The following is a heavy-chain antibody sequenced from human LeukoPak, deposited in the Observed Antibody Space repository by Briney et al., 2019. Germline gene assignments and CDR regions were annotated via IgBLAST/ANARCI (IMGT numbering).Heavy chain of an antibody. D-gene: IGHD3-10*01. V-gene: IGHV3-11*01. Sequence: GGSLRLSCAASGFTFSDYYMSWIRQAPGKGLEWVSYISSSGSTIYYADSVKGRFTISRDNAKNSLYLQMNSLRAEDTAVYYCARDTWSWRPLDYNGMDVGGQGTTVTVSS. CDR3: ARDTWSWRPLDYNGMDV. J-gene: IGHJ6*02. CDR1: GFTFSDYY. CDR2: ISSSGSTI.